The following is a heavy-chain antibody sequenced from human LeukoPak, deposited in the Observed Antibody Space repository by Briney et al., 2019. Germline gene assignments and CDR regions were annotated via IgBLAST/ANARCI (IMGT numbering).Heavy chain of an antibody. CDR2: TSYDGSNK. D-gene: IGHD2-2*01. Sequence: GRSLRLSCAASGFTFSSYGMHWVRQAPGKGLEWVAVTSYDGSNKYYADSVKGRFTISRDNSKNTLYLQMNSLRDEDTAVYYCAKHHCSSISCHGRSSGDFDYWGQGTLVTVSS. CDR1: GFTFSSYG. V-gene: IGHV3-30*18. CDR3: AKHHCSSISCHGRSSGDFDY. J-gene: IGHJ4*02.